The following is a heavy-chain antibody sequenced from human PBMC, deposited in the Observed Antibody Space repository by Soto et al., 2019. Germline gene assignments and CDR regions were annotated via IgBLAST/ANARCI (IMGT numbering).Heavy chain of an antibody. J-gene: IGHJ4*02. V-gene: IGHV3-30-3*01. CDR2: ISYDGSNK. Sequence: GGSLRLSCAASGFTFSSYAMHWVRQAPGKGLEWVAVISYDGSNKYYADSVKGRFTISRDNSKNTLYLQMNSLRAEDTAVYYCAPPSSSWGQGTLVTVSS. D-gene: IGHD6-13*01. CDR1: GFTFSSYA. CDR3: APPSSS.